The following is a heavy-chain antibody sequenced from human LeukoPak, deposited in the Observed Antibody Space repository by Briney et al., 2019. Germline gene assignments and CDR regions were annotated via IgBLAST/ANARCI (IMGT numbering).Heavy chain of an antibody. CDR1: GGSVSSYY. Sequence: SETLSLTCTVSGGSVSSYYWSWIRQPPGKGLEWIGYIYYSGSTNYNPSLKSRVTISVDTSKNQFSLKLSSVTAADTAVYYCARGPLGYCSSTSCYARSYYYYYMDVWGKGTTVTVSS. J-gene: IGHJ6*03. D-gene: IGHD2-2*01. CDR2: IYYSGST. CDR3: ARGPLGYCSSTSCYARSYYYYYMDV. V-gene: IGHV4-59*02.